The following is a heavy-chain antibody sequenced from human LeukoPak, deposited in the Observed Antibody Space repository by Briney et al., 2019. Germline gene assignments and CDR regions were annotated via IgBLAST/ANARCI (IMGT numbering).Heavy chain of an antibody. CDR2: INPSGGST. J-gene: IGHJ3*02. Sequence: ASVKVSCKASGYSFTSYYIHWVRQAPGQGLEWMGIINPSGGSTTYAQKFQGRVTMTRETSTSTVYMELSSLISEDTAVYYCARIRVLGINDAFDIWGQGTMVTVSS. CDR1: GYSFTSYY. D-gene: IGHD7-27*01. CDR3: ARIRVLGINDAFDI. V-gene: IGHV1-46*01.